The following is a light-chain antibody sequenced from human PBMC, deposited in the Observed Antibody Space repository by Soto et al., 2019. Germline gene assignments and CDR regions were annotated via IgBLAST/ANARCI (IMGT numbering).Light chain of an antibody. J-gene: IGKJ1*01. CDR2: ATS. CDR1: QSVTST. V-gene: IGKV3D-15*01. CDR3: QQYIDWPRT. Sequence: EVVLTQSPGTLSLSPGERATLSCRAVQSVTSTYMAWYQQKPGQAPRLLIYATSFRATGIPDRFRGSGSGTEFTLTITSLQSEDFGLYYCQQYIDWPRTFGQGTKVDIK.